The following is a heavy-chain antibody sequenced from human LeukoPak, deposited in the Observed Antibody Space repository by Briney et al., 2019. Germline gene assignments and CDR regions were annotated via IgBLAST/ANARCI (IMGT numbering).Heavy chain of an antibody. CDR1: GFTFSSYS. V-gene: IGHV3-21*01. D-gene: IGHD1-26*01. CDR3: ASAWELLPYGMDV. Sequence: GGSLRLSCAASGFTFSSYSMNWVRQAPGKGREGVSSISSSSSYIYYADSVKGRFTISRDNAKNSLYLQMNSLRAKDTAVYYCASAWELLPYGMDVWGQGTTVTVSS. J-gene: IGHJ6*02. CDR2: ISSSSSYI.